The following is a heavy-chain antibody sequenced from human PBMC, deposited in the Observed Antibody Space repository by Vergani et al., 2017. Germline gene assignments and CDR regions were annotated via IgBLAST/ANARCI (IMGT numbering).Heavy chain of an antibody. CDR3: ARDLRLLYNRFDP. CDR1: GFTLSTHG. D-gene: IGHD1-14*01. CDR2: TWYDGNNK. V-gene: IGHV3-33*01. J-gene: IGHJ5*02. Sequence: QLHLVESGGGVVQPGNSLKISCAASGFTLSTHGIHWVRQAPGKGLEWVAVTWYDGNNKQYADSVKGRFTISRDNSKSTMYLQMNSLRDEDTGVYYCARDLRLLYNRFDPWGQGTLVTVSS.